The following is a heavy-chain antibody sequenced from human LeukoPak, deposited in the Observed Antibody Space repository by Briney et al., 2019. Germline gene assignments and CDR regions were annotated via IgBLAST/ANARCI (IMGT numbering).Heavy chain of an antibody. D-gene: IGHD6-19*01. Sequence: NASETLSLTCTVSGGSISSSNYYWGWIRQPPGKGLEWIGNLYYSGSTDYNPSLKSRVTISVDTSKNQFSLKLSSVTAADTAVYYCARLQGIAVAGSYYFDYWGQGTLVTVSS. CDR3: ARLQGIAVAGSYYFDY. J-gene: IGHJ4*02. V-gene: IGHV4-39*01. CDR1: GGSISSSNYY. CDR2: LYYSGST.